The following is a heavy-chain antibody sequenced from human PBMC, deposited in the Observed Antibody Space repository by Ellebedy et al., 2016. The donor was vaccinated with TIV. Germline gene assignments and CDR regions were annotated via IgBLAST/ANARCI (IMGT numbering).Heavy chain of an antibody. Sequence: ASVKVSCKASGYTFTSYGISWVRQAPGQGLEWMGWINAYNGNTNYAQKLQGRVTMTTDTSTSTAYMELRSLRSDDTAVYYCARDTLPYYDFWSGYYFDYWGQGTLVTVSS. J-gene: IGHJ4*02. CDR2: INAYNGNT. V-gene: IGHV1-18*04. CDR3: ARDTLPYYDFWSGYYFDY. D-gene: IGHD3-3*01. CDR1: GYTFTSYG.